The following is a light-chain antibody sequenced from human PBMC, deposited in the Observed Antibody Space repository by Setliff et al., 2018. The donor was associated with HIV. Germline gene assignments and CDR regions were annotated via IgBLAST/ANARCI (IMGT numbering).Light chain of an antibody. J-gene: IGLJ2*01. CDR1: SSDVGGSNY. CDR2: EVG. V-gene: IGLV2-14*01. Sequence: QSVLTQPASVSGSPGQSITISCTGPSSDVGGSNYVSWYQQHPGKAPKLVIHEVGNRPPGVSNRFSGSQSGNTASLTISGLQAEDEADYYCSSYTSSSTLVVFGGGTKVTVL. CDR3: SSYTSSSTLVV.